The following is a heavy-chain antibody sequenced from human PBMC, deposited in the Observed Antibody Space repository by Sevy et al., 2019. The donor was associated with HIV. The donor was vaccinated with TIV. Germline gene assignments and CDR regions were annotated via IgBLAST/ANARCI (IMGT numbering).Heavy chain of an antibody. CDR1: GGSITSLY. J-gene: IGHJ4*02. CDR2: IYYNGHI. CDR3: AGENAWGRGYS. D-gene: IGHD1-26*01. Sequence: SETLSLTCTVSGGSITSLYWNWIRQPPGKGLEWIANIYYNGHINYNPALKSRVTLSPDTSKNQCSLRLSSVTAADTAMYYCAGENAWGRGYSWGQGTLVTVSS. V-gene: IGHV4-59*08.